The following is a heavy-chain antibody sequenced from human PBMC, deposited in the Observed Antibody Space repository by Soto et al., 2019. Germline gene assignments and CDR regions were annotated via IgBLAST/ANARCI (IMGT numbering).Heavy chain of an antibody. V-gene: IGHV1-18*01. J-gene: IGHJ4*02. Sequence: QVHLVQSGAEVKKPGASVKVSCKGSGYAFTTYGITWVRQAPGQGLEWMGGISAHNGNTNYAQKLQGRVTVTRDTSTSTAYMELRSLRSDDTAVYYCARGRDGDYWGQGALVTVSS. CDR3: ARGRDGDY. D-gene: IGHD6-6*01. CDR2: ISAHNGNT. CDR1: GYAFTTYG.